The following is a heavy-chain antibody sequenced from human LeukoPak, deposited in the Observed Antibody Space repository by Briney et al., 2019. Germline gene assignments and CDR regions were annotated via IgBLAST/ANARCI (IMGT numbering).Heavy chain of an antibody. V-gene: IGHV3-21*01. CDR1: GFTFSAYS. Sequence: GGSLRLSCAASGFTFSAYSMNWVRQAPGKGLEWVSSISSSSNYIYYADSVKGRFAISRDNAKNSLYLQMNSLRAEDTAVYYCARGIRLVDYFDYWGQGTLVTVSS. J-gene: IGHJ4*02. D-gene: IGHD2-21*01. CDR2: ISSSSNYI. CDR3: ARGIRLVDYFDY.